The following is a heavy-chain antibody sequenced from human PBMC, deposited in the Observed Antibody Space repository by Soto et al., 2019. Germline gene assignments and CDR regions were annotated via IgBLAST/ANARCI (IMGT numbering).Heavy chain of an antibody. J-gene: IGHJ4*02. Sequence: EVQLVESGGGLVQPGGSLRLSCAASGFTVSTKYMSWVRQAPGKGLEWVSVIYSGGSTFYADSVRGRFTISRDNSKNTVNLQMNSLRAEDTAVYYCARDPWAADYWVQVTLVTVSS. CDR3: ARDPWAADY. CDR1: GFTVSTKY. CDR2: IYSGGST. D-gene: IGHD3-16*01. V-gene: IGHV3-66*01.